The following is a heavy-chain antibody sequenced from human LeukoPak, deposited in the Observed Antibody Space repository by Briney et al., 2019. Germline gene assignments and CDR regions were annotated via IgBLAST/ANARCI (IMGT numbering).Heavy chain of an antibody. CDR1: GGSISSYY. Sequence: SETLSLTCTGTGGSISSYYWSSIRQPAGQGLEWIGRICTRGSTNYTPSLKSRVTMSVDTSKNQFSLKLSSVTAADTAVYYCARVAHSPGFRESHFDYWGQGTLVTVSS. D-gene: IGHD3-10*01. V-gene: IGHV4-4*07. CDR3: ARVAHSPGFRESHFDY. J-gene: IGHJ4*02. CDR2: ICTRGST.